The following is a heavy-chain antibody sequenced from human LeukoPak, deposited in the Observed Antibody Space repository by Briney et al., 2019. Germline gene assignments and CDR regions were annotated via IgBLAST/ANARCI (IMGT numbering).Heavy chain of an antibody. CDR3: ARVSGATITTYYGMDV. CDR1: GGSISGHY. CDR2: VYYTGST. D-gene: IGHD5-12*01. J-gene: IGHJ6*02. V-gene: IGHV4-59*11. Sequence: SETLSLTCTVSGGSISGHYWSWIRQSPEKGLEWIGYVYYTGSTFYNPSLKSRVTMSINTSKNQFSLRLSSVTSVDTAVYYCARVSGATITTYYGMDVWGQGTTVTVS.